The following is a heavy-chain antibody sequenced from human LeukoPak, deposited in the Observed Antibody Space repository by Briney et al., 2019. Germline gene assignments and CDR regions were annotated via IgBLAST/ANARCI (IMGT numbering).Heavy chain of an antibody. Sequence: SETLSLTCAVYGGPFNGYYWSWIRQPPGKGLEWIGEINHSGSTNYNPSLKSRVTISVDTSKNQFSLKLTSVTAADTAVYYCARRAGALLWFGELSIWFDPWGQGTLVTVSS. D-gene: IGHD3-10*01. CDR3: ARRAGALLWFGELSIWFDP. CDR2: INHSGST. CDR1: GGPFNGYY. V-gene: IGHV4-34*01. J-gene: IGHJ5*02.